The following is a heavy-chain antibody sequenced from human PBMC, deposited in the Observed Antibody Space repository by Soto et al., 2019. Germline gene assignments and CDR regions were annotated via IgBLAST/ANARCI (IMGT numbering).Heavy chain of an antibody. Sequence: QVQRVESGGGVVQPGGSLRLSCAASGFTFINFARHWVRQAPGKGLEWVAVIWHDGSNKYYADSVEGRFTISRDNFKRTVYLQMDSLRVEVTAVYYCVGDQGFGVWNGMDVWGQGTTVTVSS. D-gene: IGHD3-16*01. CDR3: VGDQGFGVWNGMDV. V-gene: IGHV3-33*01. J-gene: IGHJ6*02. CDR2: IWHDGSNK. CDR1: GFTFINFA.